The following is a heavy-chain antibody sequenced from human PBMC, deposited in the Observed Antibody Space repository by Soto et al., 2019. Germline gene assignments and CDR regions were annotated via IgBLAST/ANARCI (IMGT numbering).Heavy chain of an antibody. CDR1: GGTFSSYT. Sequence: QVQLVQSGAEVKKPGSSVKVSCKASGGTFSSYTISWVRQAPGQGLEWMGRIIPILGIANYAQKFQGRVTITADKSTSTAYMELSSLRSEDTAVYYCARDRTEGRFSDFDIWGQGTMVTVSS. D-gene: IGHD1-26*01. CDR3: ARDRTEGRFSDFDI. V-gene: IGHV1-69*08. J-gene: IGHJ3*02. CDR2: IIPILGIA.